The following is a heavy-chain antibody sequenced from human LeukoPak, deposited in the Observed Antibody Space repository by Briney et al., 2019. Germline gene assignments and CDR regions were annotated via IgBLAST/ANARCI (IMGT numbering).Heavy chain of an antibody. J-gene: IGHJ6*02. CDR2: IYYSGST. D-gene: IGHD2-2*01. V-gene: IGHV4-4*02. CDR3: ARERYQDYYYYGMDV. Sequence: SGTLSLTCAVSGGSMATSHWWSWVRQPPGKGLEWIGYIYYSGSTYYNPSLKSRVTISVDTSKNQFSLKLSSVTAADTAVYYCARERYQDYYYYGMDVWGQGTTVTVSS. CDR1: GGSMATSHW.